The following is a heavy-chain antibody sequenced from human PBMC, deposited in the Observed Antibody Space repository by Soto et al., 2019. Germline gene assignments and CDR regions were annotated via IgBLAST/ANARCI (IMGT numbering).Heavy chain of an antibody. Sequence: GGSLRLSCAASGFTFISYGMTWVRQAPGKGLEWVSFSSATGAGTYYADSVKGRFTISRDNSKNTLCLQMTSLRVDDTAVYYCAKDRRAGGNYGFYSDFWGQGALVTVSS. CDR2: SSATGAGT. D-gene: IGHD1-7*01. CDR1: GFTFISYG. J-gene: IGHJ4*02. CDR3: AKDRRAGGNYGFYSDF. V-gene: IGHV3-23*01.